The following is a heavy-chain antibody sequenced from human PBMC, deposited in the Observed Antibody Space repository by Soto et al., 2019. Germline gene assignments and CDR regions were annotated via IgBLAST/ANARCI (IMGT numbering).Heavy chain of an antibody. Sequence: PSETLSLTCTVSGGSVSSGSYYWSWIRQPPGKGLEWIGYIYYSGSTNYNPSLKSRVTISVDTSKNQFSLKLSSVTAADTAVYYCARDAGFRGSYRYYFDYWGQGTLVTVSS. J-gene: IGHJ4*02. CDR3: ARDAGFRGSYRYYFDY. D-gene: IGHD1-26*01. CDR2: IYYSGST. V-gene: IGHV4-61*01. CDR1: GGSVSSGSYY.